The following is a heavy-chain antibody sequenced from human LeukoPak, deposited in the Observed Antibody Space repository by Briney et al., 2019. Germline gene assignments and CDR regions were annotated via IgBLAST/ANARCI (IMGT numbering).Heavy chain of an antibody. CDR1: GGSISSYY. J-gene: IGHJ5*02. CDR3: ARAEYSYGSSFDP. D-gene: IGHD5-18*01. V-gene: IGHV4-59*01. CDR2: IYYSGST. Sequence: SETLSLTCTVSGGSISSYYWSWIRQPPGKGLEWIGYIYYSGSTNYNPSLKSRVTIPVDTSKNHLSLTLTSVTAADTAVYYCARAEYSYGSSFDPWGQGTLVTVSS.